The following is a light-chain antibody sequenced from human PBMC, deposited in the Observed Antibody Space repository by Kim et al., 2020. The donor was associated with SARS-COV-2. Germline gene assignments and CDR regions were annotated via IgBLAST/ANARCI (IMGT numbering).Light chain of an antibody. J-gene: IGLJ2*01. CDR1: SSRSNY. CDR3: NNREGSGNHLV. CDR2: CKN. Sequence: ALGQTVISTCQGDSSRSNYEGCYQQQPGEAAVLVIYCKNNRRPGIPDRFSGSSSGETASFSITGGQPEDDADDYCNNREGSGNHLVFGGGTQLTVL. V-gene: IGLV3-19*01.